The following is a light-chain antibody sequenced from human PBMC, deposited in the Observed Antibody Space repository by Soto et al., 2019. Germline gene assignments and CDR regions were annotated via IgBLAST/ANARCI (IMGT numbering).Light chain of an antibody. CDR2: GAS. CDR1: QSVSSSY. CDR3: QKYGSSPLLT. J-gene: IGKJ4*01. V-gene: IGKV3-20*01. Sequence: EIVLTQSPGTLSLSPGERATLSCRASQSVSSSYLAWYQQKPGQAPRLLIYGASSRATGIPDRFSGSGSGTDFTLTISRLEPEDFAVYYCQKYGSSPLLTLGGGTNVDIK.